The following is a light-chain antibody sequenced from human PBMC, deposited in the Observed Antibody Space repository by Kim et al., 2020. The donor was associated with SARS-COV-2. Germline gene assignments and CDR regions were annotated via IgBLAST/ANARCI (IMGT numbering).Light chain of an antibody. Sequence: SASVGDRVTITCRASQSITTYLNWYQQKPGNAPELLIYAASSLQSGVPSRFSGSGSGTDFTLPISSLQPEDFATYYCQQSYSSLYTFGQGTKLEI. CDR3: QQSYSSLYT. CDR2: AAS. CDR1: QSITTY. V-gene: IGKV1-39*01. J-gene: IGKJ2*01.